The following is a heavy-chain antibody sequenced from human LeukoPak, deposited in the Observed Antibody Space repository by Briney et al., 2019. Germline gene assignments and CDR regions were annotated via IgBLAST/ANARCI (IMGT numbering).Heavy chain of an antibody. Sequence: PSETLSLTCTVSGGSISSSSYYWGWIRQPPGKGLEWIGSIYYSGSTYYNPSLKSRVTISVDTSKNQFSLKLSSVTAADTAVYYCASSATARPGGAFGYWGQGTLVTVSS. D-gene: IGHD6-6*01. CDR2: IYYSGST. J-gene: IGHJ4*02. CDR3: ASSATARPGGAFGY. V-gene: IGHV4-39*01. CDR1: GGSISSSSYY.